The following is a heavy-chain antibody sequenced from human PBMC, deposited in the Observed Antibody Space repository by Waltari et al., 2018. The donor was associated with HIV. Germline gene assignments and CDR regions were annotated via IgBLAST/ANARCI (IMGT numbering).Heavy chain of an antibody. V-gene: IGHV1-2*06. D-gene: IGHD1-26*01. CDR1: GATFINYF. CDR2: INPDSGET. Sequence: VQPASEVRARGASVTPPCKISGATFINYFISWFSPAPGQGLEWLGRINPDSGETTYSQTFQGRVTMTRDTSSASAYMELTRLTSADTAMYFCARGEDVSLTHLPPGFRLQFWGQGSLVSVSS. J-gene: IGHJ4*02. CDR3: ARGEDVSLTHLPPGFRLQF.